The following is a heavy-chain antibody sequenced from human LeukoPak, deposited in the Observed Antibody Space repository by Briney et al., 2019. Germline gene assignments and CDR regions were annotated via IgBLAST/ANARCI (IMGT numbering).Heavy chain of an antibody. CDR1: GFTFSSYS. J-gene: IGHJ4*02. CDR2: ISSSSYI. V-gene: IGHV3-21*01. Sequence: GGSLRLSCGASGFTFSSYSMNWVRQAPGKGLEWVSSISSSSYIYYADSVKGRFTISRDNAKNSLYLQMNSLRAEDTAVYYCASSVVPAAVLDYWGQGTLVTVPS. D-gene: IGHD2-2*01. CDR3: ASSVVPAAVLDY.